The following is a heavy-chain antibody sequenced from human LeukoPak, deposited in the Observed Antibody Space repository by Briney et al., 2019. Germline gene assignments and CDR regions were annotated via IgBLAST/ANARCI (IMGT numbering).Heavy chain of an antibody. V-gene: IGHV4-59*08. CDR3: ARHAYSSGWSRFDY. Sequence: SQTLSLTCTVSGGSISSYYWSWLRQPPGKGLEGIGYIYYSGHTNYNPSLKSRLTISVNKSKNQFSLKLSSVTAADTAVYYCARHAYSSGWSRFDYWGQGTLVTVSS. J-gene: IGHJ4*02. CDR2: IYYSGHT. CDR1: GGSISSYY. D-gene: IGHD6-19*01.